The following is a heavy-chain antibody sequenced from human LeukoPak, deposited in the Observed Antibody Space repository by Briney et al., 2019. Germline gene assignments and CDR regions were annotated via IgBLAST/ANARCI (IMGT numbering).Heavy chain of an antibody. J-gene: IGHJ4*02. CDR2: ISHTEGT. CDR3: ARIRCGHSGSVCYNH. Sequence: KPSETLSLTCGVFGVSINDYYWSWIRQSPGKGLEWIGEISHTEGTRYNPSLESRVTMSVGTSENQLSLKLIFVTAADTAVYYCARIRCGHSGSVCYNHWGLGTLVTVS. CDR1: GVSINDYY. V-gene: IGHV4-34*01. D-gene: IGHD3-9*01.